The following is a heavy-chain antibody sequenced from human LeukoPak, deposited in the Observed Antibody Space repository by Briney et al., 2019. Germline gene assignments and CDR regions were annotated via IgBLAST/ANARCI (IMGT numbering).Heavy chain of an antibody. CDR1: GGSISTYY. J-gene: IGHJ4*02. CDR2: IYYSGGT. Sequence: PSETLSLTCTVSGGSISTYYWSWIRQPPGKGLEGIGYIYYSGGTNYNPSLKSRVTISVDTSKNQFSLKLTSVTAADTAVYYCARGNRGSYSQFDYWGQGTLVTVSS. D-gene: IGHD1-26*01. CDR3: ARGNRGSYSQFDY. V-gene: IGHV4-59*01.